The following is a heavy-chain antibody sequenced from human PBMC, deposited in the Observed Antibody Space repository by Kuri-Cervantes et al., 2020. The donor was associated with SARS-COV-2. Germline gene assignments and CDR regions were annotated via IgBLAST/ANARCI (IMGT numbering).Heavy chain of an antibody. CDR2: ISSNGGST. J-gene: IGHJ6*02. CDR3: VKEGELWYSSSWYPSGDYYYYGMDV. CDR1: GFTFSSYA. D-gene: IGHD6-13*01. V-gene: IGHV3-64D*08. Sequence: GESLKISCAAPGFTFSSYAMHWVRQAPGKGLEYVSAISSNGGSTYYADSVKGRFTISRDNSKNTLYLQMSSLRAEDTAVYYCVKEGELWYSSSWYPSGDYYYYGMDVWGQGTTVTVSS.